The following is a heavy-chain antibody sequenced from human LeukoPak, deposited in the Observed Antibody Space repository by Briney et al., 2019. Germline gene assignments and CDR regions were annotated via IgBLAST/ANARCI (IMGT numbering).Heavy chain of an antibody. CDR3: AREAYYGGNSGLDY. CDR2: IIPIFGTA. Sequence: ASVKVSCKASGYTFTNSAIHWVRQAPGQRLEWMGGIIPIFGTANYAQKFQGRVTITTDESTSTAYMELSSLRSEDTAVYYCAREAYYGGNSGLDYWGQGTLVTVSS. D-gene: IGHD4-23*01. J-gene: IGHJ4*02. V-gene: IGHV1-69*05. CDR1: GYTFTNSA.